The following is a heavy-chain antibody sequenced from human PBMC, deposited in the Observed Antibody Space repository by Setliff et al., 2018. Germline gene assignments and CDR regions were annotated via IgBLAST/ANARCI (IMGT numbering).Heavy chain of an antibody. CDR1: GGSLRGNAIF. D-gene: IGHD3-22*01. CDR3: ARHRNYFDSSGQTQYYFDY. J-gene: IGHJ4*02. Sequence: SETLSLTCTVSGGSLRGNAIFWGWIRQPPGKGLEWIGSIYYTGDPYYNPSLKSRVTMSVDTSRNQLSLKLTSVTAADTAVYYCARHRNYFDSSGQTQYYFDYWGQGTLVTVSS. CDR2: IYYTGDP. V-gene: IGHV4-39*01.